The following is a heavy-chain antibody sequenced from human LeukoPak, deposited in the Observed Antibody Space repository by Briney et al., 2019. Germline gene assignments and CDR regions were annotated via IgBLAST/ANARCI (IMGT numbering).Heavy chain of an antibody. V-gene: IGHV3-23*01. CDR2: ISGSGGST. Sequence: GGSLRLSCAAPGFTFSSYAMSWVRQAPGKGLEWVSAISGSGGSTYYADSVKGRFTISRDNSKNTLYLQMNSLRAEDTAVYYCARDHTRPWTFDYWGQGTLVTVSS. D-gene: IGHD2-2*02. CDR1: GFTFSSYA. J-gene: IGHJ4*02. CDR3: ARDHTRPWTFDY.